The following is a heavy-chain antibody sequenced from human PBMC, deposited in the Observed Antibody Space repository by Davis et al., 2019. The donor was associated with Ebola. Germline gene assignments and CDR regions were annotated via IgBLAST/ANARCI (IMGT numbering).Heavy chain of an antibody. CDR3: ARAGGRYYDSSGYFFDI. V-gene: IGHV1-46*01. CDR1: GYRFTSYY. CDR2: INPITGGT. Sequence: ASVKVSCKASGYRFTSYYMHWVRQAPGQGLEWMGIINPITGGTSYAQNFQVRVNMTRDTSTSTVYMELSSLRSEDTAVYYCARAGGRYYDSSGYFFDIWSQGTMVKVSS. D-gene: IGHD3-22*01. J-gene: IGHJ3*02.